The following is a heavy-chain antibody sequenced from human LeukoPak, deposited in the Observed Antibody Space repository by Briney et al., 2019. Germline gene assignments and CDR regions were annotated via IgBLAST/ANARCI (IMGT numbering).Heavy chain of an antibody. D-gene: IGHD7-27*01. V-gene: IGHV4-34*01. CDR3: AMNWGTGRTLDY. CDR1: GGSFSSYY. Sequence: PSETLSLTCAVYGGSFSSYYWSWIRQPPGKGLEWIGEINHSGGTNYNPSLESRVTISVDTSKNQFSLKLSSVTAADTAVYYCAMNWGTGRTLDYWGQGNLVTVSS. J-gene: IGHJ4*02. CDR2: INHSGGT.